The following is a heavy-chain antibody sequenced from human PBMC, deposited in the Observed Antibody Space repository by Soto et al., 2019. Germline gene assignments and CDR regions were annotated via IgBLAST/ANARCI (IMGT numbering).Heavy chain of an antibody. J-gene: IGHJ6*02. D-gene: IGHD3-3*02. CDR2: IMPVFPTP. V-gene: IGHV1-69*12. CDR1: GGTFSTSA. Sequence: QVQLVQSGAEVKKPGSSVKVSCKASGGTFSTSAISWVRQAPGQGLEWVGGIMPVFPTPDYAQKFQGRVTITADESTTTAYLELTSLRTDDTAVYCCARDKDRQQLGGNYYYILDVWGQGTAITVSS. CDR3: ARDKDRQQLGGNYYYILDV.